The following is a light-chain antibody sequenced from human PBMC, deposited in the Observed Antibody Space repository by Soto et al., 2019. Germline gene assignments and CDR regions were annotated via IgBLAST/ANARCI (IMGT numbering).Light chain of an antibody. CDR3: QQYGRSPWT. CDR2: DAS. J-gene: IGKJ1*01. CDR1: QSVSSN. Sequence: ELVLTQSPATLSVSPGARATLSCRARQSVSSNLAWYQQKHGQAPGLLIYDASNRATGIPARFSGSGSGTDLTLNISSLEPEDVEVYYCQQYGRSPWTFGQGTKVEIK. V-gene: IGKV3-20*01.